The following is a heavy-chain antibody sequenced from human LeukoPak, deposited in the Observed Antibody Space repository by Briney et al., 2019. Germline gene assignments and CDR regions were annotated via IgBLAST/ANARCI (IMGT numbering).Heavy chain of an antibody. D-gene: IGHD1-14*01. Sequence: GGSLRLSCTASGPTFSTSGFNWVRQAPGKGLEWVASIGPTGSDRYHADSIKGRFTISRDNANNFLYLQMNSPRAEDTAVYYCATETNGRHYDYWGQGTLLTVSS. CDR1: GPTFSTSG. J-gene: IGHJ4*02. CDR3: ATETNGRHYDY. CDR2: IGPTGSDR. V-gene: IGHV3-21*06.